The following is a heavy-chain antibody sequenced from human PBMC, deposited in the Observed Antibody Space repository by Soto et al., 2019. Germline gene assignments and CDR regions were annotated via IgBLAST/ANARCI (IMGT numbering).Heavy chain of an antibody. V-gene: IGHV3-9*01. CDR1: GFTFDDYA. J-gene: IGHJ4*02. D-gene: IGHD2-15*01. CDR3: AKVGPHCSGSSCIMYYFDY. CDR2: ISWNSGSI. Sequence: GGSLRLSCAASGFTFDDYAMHWVRQAPGKGLEWVSGISWNSGSIGYADSGKGRFTIYRDNAKNSLYLQMNSLRAEDTALYYCAKVGPHCSGSSCIMYYFDYWGQGTLVTVSS.